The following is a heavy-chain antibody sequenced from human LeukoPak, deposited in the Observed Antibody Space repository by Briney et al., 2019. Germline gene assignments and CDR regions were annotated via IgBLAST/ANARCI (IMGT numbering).Heavy chain of an antibody. J-gene: IGHJ4*02. CDR2: IKQDGSEK. D-gene: IGHD3/OR15-3a*01. V-gene: IGHV3-7*01. CDR1: GFTFSSYW. CDR3: ARDADFWSAANFDY. Sequence: GGSLRLSCAASGFTFSSYWMSWVRQAPGKGLEWVANIKQDGSEKYYVDSVKGRFTISRGNAKNSLYLQMNSLRAEDTAVYYCARDADFWSAANFDYWGQGTLVTVSS.